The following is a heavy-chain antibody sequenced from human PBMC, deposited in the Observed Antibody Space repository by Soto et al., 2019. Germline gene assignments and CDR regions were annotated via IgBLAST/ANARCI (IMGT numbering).Heavy chain of an antibody. J-gene: IGHJ4*02. CDR1: GFTFSSYA. CDR2: ISYDGSHK. V-gene: IGHV3-30-3*01. CDR3: ARGPSATYYSNLGH. D-gene: IGHD1-26*01. Sequence: QVQLVESGGGVVQPGRSLRLSCAASGFTFSSYAMHWVRQPPGKGLEWVAVISYDGSHKYYTDSVKGRFTISRDSSKNTLYLQMNSLRVEDTALYYCARGPSATYYSNLGHWGQGTLVTVSS.